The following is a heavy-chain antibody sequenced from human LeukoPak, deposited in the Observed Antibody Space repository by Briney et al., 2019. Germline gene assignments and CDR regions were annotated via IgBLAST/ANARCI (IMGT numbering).Heavy chain of an antibody. CDR3: ASGTVTMNSNWFDP. V-gene: IGHV3-21*01. Sequence: KTGGSLRLSCAASGFTFSSYSMNWVRQAPGKGLEWVSSISSSSSYIYYADSVKGRFTISRDNAKNSLYLQMNSLRAEDTAVYYCASGTVTMNSNWFDPWGQGTLVTVSS. CDR1: GFTFSSYS. J-gene: IGHJ5*02. D-gene: IGHD4-17*01. CDR2: ISSSSSYI.